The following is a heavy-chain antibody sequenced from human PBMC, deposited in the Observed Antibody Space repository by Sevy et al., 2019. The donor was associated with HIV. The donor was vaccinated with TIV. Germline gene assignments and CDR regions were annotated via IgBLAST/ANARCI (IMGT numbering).Heavy chain of an antibody. D-gene: IGHD2-2*01. J-gene: IGHJ5*02. V-gene: IGHV4-34*01. CDR2: INHSGST. Sequence: TLSLTCAVYGGSFSGYYWNWIRQSPGKGLEWIGEINHSGSTHYNPSLKSRVTISVDTSKNQFSLRLNSVTAADTAVYYCARAPPVVVVPGAPSWFDPWGQGTQVTVSS. CDR1: GGSFSGYY. CDR3: ARAPPVVVVPGAPSWFDP.